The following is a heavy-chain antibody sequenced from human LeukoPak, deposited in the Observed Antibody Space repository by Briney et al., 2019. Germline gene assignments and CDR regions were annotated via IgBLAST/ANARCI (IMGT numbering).Heavy chain of an antibody. D-gene: IGHD6-13*01. V-gene: IGHV3-15*01. Sequence: GGSLRLSCAASGFTFSNAWMSWVRQAPGKGLEWVGRIKSKTDGGTTDYAAPVKGRFTISRDDSKNTLYLQMNSLKTEDTAVYYCTTGSIAAAGRYYYYYMDVWGKGTTVTISS. CDR3: TTGSIAAAGRYYYYYMDV. CDR2: IKSKTDGGTT. J-gene: IGHJ6*03. CDR1: GFTFSNAW.